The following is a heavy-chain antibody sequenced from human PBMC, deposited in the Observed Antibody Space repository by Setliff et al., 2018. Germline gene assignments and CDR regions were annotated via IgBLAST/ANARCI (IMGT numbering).Heavy chain of an antibody. Sequence: PSETLSLTCTVSGGSISSSSYYWGWIRQSPGEGLEWIANIHYNGNLYYNPSLKNRATISMDTSKIQFSLKLTSVTAADTAVYFCARVPHIWFGELVTFDDAFDIWGQGTMVTVSS. CDR2: IHYNGNL. V-gene: IGHV4-39*01. D-gene: IGHD3-10*01. J-gene: IGHJ3*02. CDR1: GGSISSSSYY. CDR3: ARVPHIWFGELVTFDDAFDI.